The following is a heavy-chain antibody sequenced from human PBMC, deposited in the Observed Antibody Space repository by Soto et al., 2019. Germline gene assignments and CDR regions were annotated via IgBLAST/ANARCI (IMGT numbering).Heavy chain of an antibody. Sequence: EVQLVESGGGLVQPGGSLRLSCAASGFTFSSYSMNWVRQAPGKGLEWVSYISSSSSTIYYADSVKGRFTISRDNAKNSLYLQMNSLRDEDTAVYYCASEVTVSYSSSWARPLNWFDPWGQGTLVTVSS. CDR2: ISSSSSTI. V-gene: IGHV3-48*02. CDR1: GFTFSSYS. J-gene: IGHJ5*02. D-gene: IGHD6-13*01. CDR3: ASEVTVSYSSSWARPLNWFDP.